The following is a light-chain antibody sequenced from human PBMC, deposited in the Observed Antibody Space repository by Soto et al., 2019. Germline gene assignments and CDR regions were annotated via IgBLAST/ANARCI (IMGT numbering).Light chain of an antibody. CDR3: QHYYSAPYT. Sequence: DIVMTQSPDSLAVSLGERATINCKSSQSVLYSSNNKNYLAWYQQKPGQPPKLLIYWASTRESGVPDRFSGSGSETDFTLSISSLQAEDVAVYYCQHYYSAPYTLGQGTKLEIK. V-gene: IGKV4-1*01. J-gene: IGKJ2*01. CDR1: QSVLYSSNNKNY. CDR2: WAS.